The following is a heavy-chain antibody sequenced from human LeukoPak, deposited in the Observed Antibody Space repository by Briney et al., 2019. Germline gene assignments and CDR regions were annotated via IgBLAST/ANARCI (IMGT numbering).Heavy chain of an antibody. V-gene: IGHV3-74*01. J-gene: IGHJ4*02. D-gene: IGHD1-26*01. CDR2: INTDGTST. CDR1: GFAFSNYW. Sequence: GGSLRLSCAASGFAFSNYWMHWVRQAPGKGLVWVSRINTDGTSTSYADSVQGRFTISRDNAKNTVYLQMNSLRAEDTAVYYCTREVSGSLYFDYWGQGTLVTVSS. CDR3: TREVSGSLYFDY.